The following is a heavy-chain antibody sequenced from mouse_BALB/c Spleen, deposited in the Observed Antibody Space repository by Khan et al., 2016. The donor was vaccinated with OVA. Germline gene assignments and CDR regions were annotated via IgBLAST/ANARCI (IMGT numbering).Heavy chain of an antibody. CDR3: ARDASSWDVAFPY. CDR1: GYTFSNYV. D-gene: IGHD4-1*01. J-gene: IGHJ3*01. CDR2: INPYNAGT. V-gene: IGHV1S136*01. Sequence: VQLQQPGPELVEPGASVKMSCKASGYTFSNYVIHWMKQKPGQGLEWIAYINPYNAGTRYNEKFKGKATLTSDISSTTAYMELNSLTYAEPPVSRCARDASSWDVAFPYWGQGTLVTVSA.